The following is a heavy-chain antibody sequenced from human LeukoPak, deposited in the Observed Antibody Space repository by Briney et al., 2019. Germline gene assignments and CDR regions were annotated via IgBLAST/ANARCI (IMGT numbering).Heavy chain of an antibody. CDR2: ISAYNGNT. J-gene: IGHJ4*02. V-gene: IGHV1-18*01. Sequence: ASVTVSCKASGYTSTSYGISWVRQAPGQGLEWMGWISAYNGNTNYAQKLQGRVTMTTDTSTSTAYMELRSLRSDDTAVYYCARGDRVVVAAKSDYWGQGTLVTVSS. D-gene: IGHD2-15*01. CDR3: ARGDRVVVAAKSDY. CDR1: GYTSTSYG.